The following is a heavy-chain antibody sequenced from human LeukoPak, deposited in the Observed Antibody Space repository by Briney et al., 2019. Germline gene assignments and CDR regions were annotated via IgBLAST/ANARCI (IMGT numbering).Heavy chain of an antibody. D-gene: IGHD3-10*01. CDR1: GFTFSSYE. Sequence: GGSLRLSCAASGFTFSSYEMNWVRQAPGKGLEWVSYISSSGSTIYYADSVKGRFTISRDNAKNSLYLQMNSLRAEDTAVYYCAREPSGLGSGSYNYWGQGTLVTVSS. J-gene: IGHJ4*02. CDR3: AREPSGLGSGSYNY. CDR2: ISSSGSTI. V-gene: IGHV3-48*03.